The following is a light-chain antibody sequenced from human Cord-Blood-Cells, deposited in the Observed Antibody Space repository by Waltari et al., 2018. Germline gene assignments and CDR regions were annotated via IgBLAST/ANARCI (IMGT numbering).Light chain of an antibody. J-gene: IGKJ1*01. Sequence: EIVLTQSPGTLSLSPGERATLSCRASQSVSSSYLAWYQQKPGQAPRPRIYGASSRATGIPDRFSGSGSGTDFTLTISRLGPEDVAVYYCQQYGSSPWTFGQGTKVEIK. CDR1: QSVSSSY. CDR3: QQYGSSPWT. CDR2: GAS. V-gene: IGKV3-20*01.